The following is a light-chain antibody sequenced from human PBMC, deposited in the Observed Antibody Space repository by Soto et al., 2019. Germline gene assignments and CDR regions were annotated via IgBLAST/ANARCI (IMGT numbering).Light chain of an antibody. V-gene: IGKV3D-20*01. CDR2: DTS. J-gene: IGKJ1*01. Sequence: TQSPSSLSASLGDRVTSTCRASQSVRDRYLAWYQQKPGQAPSLLIYDTSTRATGVPDRFSGSGSGTDFALTISRVEPEDFAIYFCQQYGSSPGTFGQGTKVDIK. CDR3: QQYGSSPGT. CDR1: QSVRDRY.